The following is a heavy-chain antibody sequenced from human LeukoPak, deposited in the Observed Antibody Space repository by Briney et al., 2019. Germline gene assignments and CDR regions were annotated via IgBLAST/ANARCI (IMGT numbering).Heavy chain of an antibody. CDR1: GYTFTGYY. CDR3: AMGELELSFDY. J-gene: IGHJ4*02. Sequence: PGGSLRLSCAASGYTFTGYYMHWVRQAPGQGLEWMGWINPNSGGTNYAQKFQGRVTMTRDTSISTAYMELSRLRSDDTAVYYCAMGELELSFDYWGQGTLVTVSS. D-gene: IGHD1-7*01. V-gene: IGHV1-2*02. CDR2: INPNSGGT.